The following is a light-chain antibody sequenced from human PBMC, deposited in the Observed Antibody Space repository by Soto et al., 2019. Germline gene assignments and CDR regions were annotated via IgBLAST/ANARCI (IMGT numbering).Light chain of an antibody. CDR3: QQYGFS. V-gene: IGKV1-5*01. J-gene: IGKJ3*01. CDR1: QSVSYW. Sequence: DIHMTQSPSTLSASVGDRVTITCRASQSVSYWLAWYQQKPGKAPKLLIHDASSLESGVPSRFRGGGSGEEFTITISGLQPDDCATYYCQQYGFSVGPGTKVEMK. CDR2: DAS.